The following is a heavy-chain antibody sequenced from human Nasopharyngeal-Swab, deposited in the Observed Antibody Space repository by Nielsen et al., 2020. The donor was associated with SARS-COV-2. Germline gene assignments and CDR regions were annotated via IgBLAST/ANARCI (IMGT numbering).Heavy chain of an antibody. D-gene: IGHD1-26*01. CDR1: GFTFSSYE. V-gene: IGHV3-48*03. CDR3: AREREGMDV. Sequence: GGSLRLSCAASGFTFSSYEMNWVRQAPGKGLEWVSYISSSGSTIYYADSVKGRFTISRDNDKNSLYLQMNSLRAKDTAVYYCAREREGMDVWGQGPTVTVSS. J-gene: IGHJ6*02. CDR2: ISSSGSTI.